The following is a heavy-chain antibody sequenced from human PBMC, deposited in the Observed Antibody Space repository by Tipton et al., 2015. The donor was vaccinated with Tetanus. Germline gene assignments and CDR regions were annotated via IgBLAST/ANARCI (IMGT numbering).Heavy chain of an antibody. D-gene: IGHD3-22*01. J-gene: IGHJ4*02. Sequence: QLVQSGAEVKKPGESLKISCKGSGYSFTSYWIGWVRQMPGKGLEWMGIIYPGDSDTRYSPSYQGKVTISADKSISTAYLQWSSLKASDTAMYYCAIPGPDDYYDSSGYLTYWGQGTLVTVSS. CDR1: GYSFTSYW. CDR2: IYPGDSDT. CDR3: AIPGPDDYYDSSGYLTY. V-gene: IGHV5-51*01.